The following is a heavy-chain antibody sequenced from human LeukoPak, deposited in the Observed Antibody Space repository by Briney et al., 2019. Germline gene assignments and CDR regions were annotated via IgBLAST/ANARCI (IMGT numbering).Heavy chain of an antibody. J-gene: IGHJ6*04. CDR3: AELGITMIGGV. V-gene: IGHV3-48*03. Sequence: SGGSLRLSCAASGFTFSSYVMNWVRQAPGKGLEWVSYISSSGSTIHYADSVKGRFTISRDNAKNSLYLQMNSLRAEDTAVYYCAELGITMIGGVWGKGTTVTISS. CDR2: ISSSGSTI. CDR1: GFTFSSYV. D-gene: IGHD3-10*02.